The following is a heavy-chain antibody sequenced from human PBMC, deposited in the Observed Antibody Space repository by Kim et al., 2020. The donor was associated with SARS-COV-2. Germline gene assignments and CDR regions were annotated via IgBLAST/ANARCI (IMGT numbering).Heavy chain of an antibody. J-gene: IGHJ4*01. Sequence: GGSLRLSCEASGFTFSDYTLIWVRQAPGKGLEWISTISDTRTGNTHYADSVKGRFTIPRDDSKHTVLLLMDTLRADDTALYYGARGLGEHFDHW. CDR3: ARGLGEHFDH. CDR1: GFTFSDYT. CDR2: ISDTRTGNT. D-gene: IGHD1-26*01. V-gene: IGHV3-23*01.